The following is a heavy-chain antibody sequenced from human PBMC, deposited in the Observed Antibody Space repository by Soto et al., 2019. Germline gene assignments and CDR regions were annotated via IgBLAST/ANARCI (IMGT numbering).Heavy chain of an antibody. CDR1: GGTFSSYT. J-gene: IGHJ4*02. V-gene: IGHV1-69*02. CDR3: ARTARALDTAMSTFDY. Sequence: SVKVSCKASGGTFSSYTISWVRQAPGQGLEWMGRIIPILGIANYAQKFQGRVAITADKSTSTAYMELSSLRSEDTAVYYCARTARALDTAMSTFDYWGQGTLVTVSS. CDR2: IIPILGIA. D-gene: IGHD5-18*01.